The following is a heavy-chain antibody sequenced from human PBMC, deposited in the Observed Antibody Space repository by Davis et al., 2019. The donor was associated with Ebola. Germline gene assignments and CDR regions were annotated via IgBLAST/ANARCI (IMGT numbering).Heavy chain of an antibody. CDR2: INPNSGGT. D-gene: IGHD4-23*01. V-gene: IGHV1-2*02. J-gene: IGHJ4*02. CDR3: ARDPQTTVAVFDY. CDR1: GYTFTGYY. Sequence: ASVQVSCKASGYTFTGYYMHWVRQAPGQGLEWMGWINPNSGGTNYAQKFQGRVTMTRDTSISTAYMELSRLRSDDTAVYYCARDPQTTVAVFDYWGQGTLVTVSS.